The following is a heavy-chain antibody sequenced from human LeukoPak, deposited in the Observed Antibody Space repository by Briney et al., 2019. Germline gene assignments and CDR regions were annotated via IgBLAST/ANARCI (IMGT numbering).Heavy chain of an antibody. D-gene: IGHD1-26*01. CDR1: GFTFSSYW. J-gene: IGHJ4*02. Sequence: GGSLRLSRAASGFTFSSYWMSWVRQAPGKGLEWVANIKQDGSEKYYVDSVKGRFTISRDNAKNSLYLQMNSLRAEDTAVYYCASRTPLFVGARNDYWGQGTLVTVSS. CDR3: ASRTPLFVGARNDY. CDR2: IKQDGSEK. V-gene: IGHV3-7*01.